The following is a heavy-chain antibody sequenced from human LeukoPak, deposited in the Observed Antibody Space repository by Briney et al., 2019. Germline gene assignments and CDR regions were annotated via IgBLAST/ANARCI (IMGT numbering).Heavy chain of an antibody. CDR3: ARGGEIWFDP. V-gene: IGHV3-33*05. J-gene: IGHJ5*02. CDR2: ISYDGSNK. CDR1: GFTFSTYG. Sequence: PGGSLRLSCAPSGFTFSTYGMHWVRQAPGKGLEWVAVISYDGSNKYFADSVRGRFTISRDNSKNTLYLQMDSLRAEDTAVYYCARGGEIWFDPWGQGTLVTVSS. D-gene: IGHD5-12*01.